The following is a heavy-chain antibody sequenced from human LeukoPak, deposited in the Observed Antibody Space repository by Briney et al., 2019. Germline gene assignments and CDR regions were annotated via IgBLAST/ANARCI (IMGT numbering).Heavy chain of an antibody. Sequence: SVKVSCKPSGCTFTSYGISWVRQAPGQGLEWVGWISAYKGNTNDAQKLQGRVTMTTATSTSTAYMELRSRRSDDTAVYYCARERSSSWVTYYYYGMDVWGQGTTFTVSS. CDR3: ARERSSSWVTYYYYGMDV. D-gene: IGHD6-13*01. V-gene: IGHV1-18*01. CDR2: ISAYKGNT. J-gene: IGHJ6*02. CDR1: GCTFTSYG.